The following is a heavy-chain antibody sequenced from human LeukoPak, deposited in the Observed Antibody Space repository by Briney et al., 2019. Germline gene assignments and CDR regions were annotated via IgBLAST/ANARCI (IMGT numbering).Heavy chain of an antibody. CDR1: GYSISSGYY. V-gene: IGHV4-38-2*02. J-gene: IGHJ4*02. Sequence: SETLSLTCTVSGYSISSGYYWGWIRQPPGKGLEWIGSIYHSGSTYYNPSLKSRVTISVDTSKNQFSLKLSSVTAADTAVYYCATERDYYDSSGYYYPRDYWGQGTLVTVSS. CDR2: IYHSGST. D-gene: IGHD3-22*01. CDR3: ATERDYYDSSGYYYPRDY.